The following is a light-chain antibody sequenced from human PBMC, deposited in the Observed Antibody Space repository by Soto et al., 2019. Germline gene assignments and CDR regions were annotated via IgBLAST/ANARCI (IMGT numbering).Light chain of an antibody. CDR1: QSVSSSY. CDR3: QQYGSSYT. CDR2: GAS. Sequence: EIVLTQSPGTLSLSPGERATLSCRASQSVSSSYLAWYQQKPGQAHRLIIYGASSRATGINDRFSGSGSGTDFTLTISRLEPEDFAVYYCQQYGSSYTFGQGNKLEIK. V-gene: IGKV3-20*01. J-gene: IGKJ2*01.